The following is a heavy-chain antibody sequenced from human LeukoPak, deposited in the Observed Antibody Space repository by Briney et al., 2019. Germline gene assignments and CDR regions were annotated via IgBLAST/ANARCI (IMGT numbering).Heavy chain of an antibody. CDR2: INTDSSDI. V-gene: IGHV3-21*05. CDR3: ARDTFQPGLIDS. Sequence: GGSLRLSCAASGFTFSRYAMNWVRQAPGKGLEWVSYINTDSSDIHYVDSVKGRFTISRDNARNTLYLQLSSLRAEDSGVYYCARDTFQPGLIDSWGQGTLVTVSS. J-gene: IGHJ4*02. D-gene: IGHD2-2*01. CDR1: GFTFSRYA.